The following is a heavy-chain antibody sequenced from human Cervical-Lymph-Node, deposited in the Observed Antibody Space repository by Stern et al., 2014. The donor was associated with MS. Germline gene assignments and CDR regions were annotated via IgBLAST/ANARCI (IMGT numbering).Heavy chain of an antibody. Sequence: QVQLVESGGGVVQPGRSLRLSCAASGFTFSSYGMHWVRQAPGQGLEWVAVIWYDGSNKYYADSVKGRFTISRDNSKNTLYLQMNSLRAEDAAVYYCARSLGYCSSTSCYQGYYYGMDVWGQGTTVTVSS. CDR1: GFTFSSYG. D-gene: IGHD2-2*01. CDR2: IWYDGSNK. V-gene: IGHV3-33*01. J-gene: IGHJ6*02. CDR3: ARSLGYCSSTSCYQGYYYGMDV.